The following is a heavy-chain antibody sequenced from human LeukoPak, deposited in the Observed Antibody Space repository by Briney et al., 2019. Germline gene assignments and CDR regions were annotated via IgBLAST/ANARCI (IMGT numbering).Heavy chain of an antibody. CDR3: ARAKYYDFWSAYYPDY. J-gene: IGHJ4*02. Sequence: GGSLRLSCAVSGFTFSSYWMGWVRQAPGKGLEWVANIKQDGSEKYYVDSVRGRFTISRDNAKNSLYLQMNSLRAADTAVYYCARAKYYDFWSAYYPDYWGQGTLVTVSS. V-gene: IGHV3-7*01. CDR2: IKQDGSEK. CDR1: GFTFSSYW. D-gene: IGHD3-3*01.